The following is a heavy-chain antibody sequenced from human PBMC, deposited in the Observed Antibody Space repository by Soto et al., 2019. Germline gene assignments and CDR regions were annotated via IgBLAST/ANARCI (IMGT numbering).Heavy chain of an antibody. CDR3: AWVNNCNDGKANFADYFEH. Sequence: QVQLVQSGAEVKKPGSSVKVSCKASGGTFSSYAISWVRQAPGQGLEWMGGIIPIFGTANYAQNLQGRVTITAYESTSPAYMEQSRMRAAETDVYYSAWVNNCNDGKANFADYFEHWGQGTLVTVAS. CDR2: IIPIFGTA. V-gene: IGHV1-69*01. CDR1: GGTFSSYA. D-gene: IGHD1-20*01. J-gene: IGHJ1*01.